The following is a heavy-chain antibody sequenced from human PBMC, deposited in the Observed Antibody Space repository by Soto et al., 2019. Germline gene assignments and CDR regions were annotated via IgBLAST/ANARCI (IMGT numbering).Heavy chain of an antibody. CDR1: GFTLSMSA. CDR3: AKDRGIIVKAGDAFDV. J-gene: IGHJ3*01. Sequence: GGSLRLSCASSGFTLSMSAVNWVRQAPGKGLEWVSYISDSGDRAYYADSVKGRFTISRDRSKNTVSLQMDSLRAEDTAVYYCAKDRGIIVKAGDAFDVWGQGTKVTVSS. D-gene: IGHD3-16*02. CDR2: ISDSGDRA. V-gene: IGHV3-23*01.